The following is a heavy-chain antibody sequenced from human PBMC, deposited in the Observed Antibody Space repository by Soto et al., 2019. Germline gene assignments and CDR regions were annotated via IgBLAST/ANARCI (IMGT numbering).Heavy chain of an antibody. CDR2: ISGSGVST. CDR3: AKDLRVRGVD. D-gene: IGHD3-10*01. V-gene: IGHV3-23*01. CDR1: GFTFSTYA. Sequence: EVQLLESGGGLVQPGGSLRLSCAASGFTFSTYAMGWVRQAPGKGLEWVSCISGSGVSTYYADSVKGRFTISRDNSKNTLYLQMSSLRAEDKAVYYCAKDLRVRGVDWGQGTLVTVSS. J-gene: IGHJ4*02.